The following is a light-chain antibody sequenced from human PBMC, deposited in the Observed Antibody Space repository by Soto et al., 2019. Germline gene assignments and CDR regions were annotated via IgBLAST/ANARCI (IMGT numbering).Light chain of an antibody. J-gene: IGKJ1*01. CDR3: QQTYSSPPWT. CDR2: AAS. Sequence: DIQMTQSPSSLSASVGDRVTITCRAGQSISSYLNWYQQKPEKAPKLLIYAASSLQSGVPSRFSGSGSGTDFTLTISSLQPEDFATYYCQQTYSSPPWTFGQGTKVDIK. V-gene: IGKV1-39*01. CDR1: QSISSY.